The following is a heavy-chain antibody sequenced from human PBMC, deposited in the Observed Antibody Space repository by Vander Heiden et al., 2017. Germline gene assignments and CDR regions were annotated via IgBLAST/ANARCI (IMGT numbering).Heavy chain of an antibody. V-gene: IGHV4-59*01. CDR3: ARGYYYDSSGYYTNWFDP. CDR1: GGSISSYY. J-gene: IGHJ5*02. CDR2: IYYSGST. Sequence: QVQLQESGPGLVKPSETLSLTCTVSGGSISSYYWSWIRQPPGKGLEWIGYIYYSGSTNYNPSLKSRVTISVDTSKNQFSRKLSSVTAAETAVYYCARGYYYDSSGYYTNWFDPWGQGTLVTVSS. D-gene: IGHD3-22*01.